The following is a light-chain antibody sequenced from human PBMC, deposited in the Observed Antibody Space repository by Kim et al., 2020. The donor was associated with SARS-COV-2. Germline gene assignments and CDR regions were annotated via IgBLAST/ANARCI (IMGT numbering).Light chain of an antibody. J-gene: IGLJ1*01. CDR2: DVS. CDR1: SSDVCGYNH. Sequence: PSITISCTGTSSDVCGYNHVSWYQQLPGKAPKLMIYDVSKWPSGVSNRFSGSKSGNTASLTISWLQAEDEADYYCSSLTSSITYVFGTGTKVTVL. V-gene: IGLV2-14*04. CDR3: SSLTSSITYV.